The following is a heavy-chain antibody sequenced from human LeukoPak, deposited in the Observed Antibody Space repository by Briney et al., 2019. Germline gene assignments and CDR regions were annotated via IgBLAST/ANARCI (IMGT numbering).Heavy chain of an antibody. D-gene: IGHD4-11*01. CDR3: GRWTTTYLDY. CDR1: GYTFTSYY. Sequence: GASVKVSCKASGYTFTSYYIHWVRQAPGQGLEWMGIINPSGGSTNYAQKFQGRVTMTRDTSTSTVYMELSSLRSEDSAVYYCGRWTTTYLDYWGQGTLVTVSS. V-gene: IGHV1-46*01. J-gene: IGHJ4*02. CDR2: INPSGGST.